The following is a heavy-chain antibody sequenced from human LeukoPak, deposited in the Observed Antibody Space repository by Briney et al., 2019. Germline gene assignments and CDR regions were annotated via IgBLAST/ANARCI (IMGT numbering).Heavy chain of an antibody. V-gene: IGHV3-72*01. J-gene: IGHJ5*02. D-gene: IGHD6-13*01. Sequence: TGGSLTLSCAASGFTFSDHYMDWVRQAPGKGLEWVGRIRDKGNRNTTEYAASANGKFTISRDDAKKSLYLQMNSLRAEDTAVYYCARDYGSSWYDDWFDPWGQGTLVTVSS. CDR3: ARDYGSSWYDDWFDP. CDR2: IRDKGNRNTT. CDR1: GFTFSDHY.